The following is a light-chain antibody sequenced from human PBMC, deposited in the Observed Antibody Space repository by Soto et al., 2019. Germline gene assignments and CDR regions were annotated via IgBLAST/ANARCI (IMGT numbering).Light chain of an antibody. CDR2: EVS. CDR3: SSYTSSSREV. J-gene: IGLJ1*01. V-gene: IGLV2-14*01. Sequence: QSALTQPASVSGSPGQSITISCTGTSSDVGGYNYVSWYQQHPGKAPKLMIYEVSNRPSGVFNRFSGPKSGNQASLTISGLQAEDEADYYCSSYTSSSREVFGTGTKLTVL. CDR1: SSDVGGYNY.